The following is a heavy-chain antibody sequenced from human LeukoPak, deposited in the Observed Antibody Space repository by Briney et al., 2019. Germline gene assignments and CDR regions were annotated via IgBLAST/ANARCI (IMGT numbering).Heavy chain of an antibody. D-gene: IGHD2-2*02. CDR2: INHSGST. CDR3: ARWVGYCSSTSCYMDY. CDR1: GGSFSGYY. V-gene: IGHV4-34*01. Sequence: PSETLSLTCAVYGGSFSGYYWSWIRQPPGKGLEWIGEINHSGSTNYNPSLKGRVTISVDTSKNQFSLKLSSVTAADTAVYYCARWVGYCSSTSCYMDYWGQGTLVTVSS. J-gene: IGHJ4*02.